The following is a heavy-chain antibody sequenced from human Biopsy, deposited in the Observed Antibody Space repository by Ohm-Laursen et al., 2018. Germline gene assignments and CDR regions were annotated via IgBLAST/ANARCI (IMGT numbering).Heavy chain of an antibody. CDR2: IYYSVMT. V-gene: IGHV4-59*01. CDR1: GGSISSDY. J-gene: IGHJ6*02. Sequence: SETLSLTCTVSGGSISSDYWSWIRQPPGKGLEWIGHIYYSVMTNYNPSLQSRVSISVDTSRNQVSLTLRSVTAADTAVYYCARATNSTGWPYYYFYGMDVWGQGTTVTVSS. D-gene: IGHD2/OR15-2a*01. CDR3: ARATNSTGWPYYYFYGMDV.